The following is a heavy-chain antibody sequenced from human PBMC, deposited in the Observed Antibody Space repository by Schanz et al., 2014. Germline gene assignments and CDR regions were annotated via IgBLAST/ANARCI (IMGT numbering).Heavy chain of an antibody. Sequence: EVQLAESGGGLVQPGGSLRLSCAASTFTFSSDWMSWVRQAPGKGLEWVANIKEDGSVKDYVDSVKGRFTVSRDNAKNSVYLQMNGLRVEDTAVYFCVSQTGSPNYWGQGTLVTVSS. J-gene: IGHJ4*02. CDR3: VSQTGSPNY. V-gene: IGHV3-7*02. CDR2: IKEDGSVK. D-gene: IGHD6-13*01. CDR1: TFTFSSDW.